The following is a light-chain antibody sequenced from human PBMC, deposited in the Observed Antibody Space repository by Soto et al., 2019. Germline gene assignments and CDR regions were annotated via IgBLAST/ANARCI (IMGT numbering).Light chain of an antibody. V-gene: IGKV3-20*01. Sequence: EMVLTQSPDTLSLSPGERATLSCKASQSVSSSYLAWYQQRPGQAPRLLIHGASKRATGIPDRFSGRGSGTDFTLTISRLEPEDFAVYYCQQYGSSGTFGQGTKVDIK. CDR2: GAS. CDR1: QSVSSSY. J-gene: IGKJ1*01. CDR3: QQYGSSGT.